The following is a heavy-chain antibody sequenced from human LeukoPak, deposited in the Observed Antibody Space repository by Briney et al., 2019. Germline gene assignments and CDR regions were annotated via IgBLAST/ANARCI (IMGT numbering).Heavy chain of an antibody. D-gene: IGHD6-19*01. CDR3: ARFQWLVRRYYYYYMDV. J-gene: IGHJ6*03. V-gene: IGHV3-48*03. CDR1: GFTFSSYE. CDR2: ISSSSSTI. Sequence: EPGGSLRLSCAASGFTFSSYEMNWVRQAPGKGLEWVSYISSSSSTIYYADSVKGRFTISRDNAKNSLYLQMNSLRAEDTAVYYWARFQWLVRRYYYYYMDVWGKGTTVTISS.